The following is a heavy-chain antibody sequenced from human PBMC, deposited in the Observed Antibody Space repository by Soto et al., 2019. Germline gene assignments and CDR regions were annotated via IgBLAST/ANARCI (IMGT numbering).Heavy chain of an antibody. D-gene: IGHD6-6*01. CDR2: ISGSGGST. CDR1: GFTFSSYA. J-gene: IGHJ4*02. Sequence: GGSLRLSSAASGFTFSSYAMSWVRQAPGKGLEWVSAISGSGGSTYYADSVKGRFTISRDNSKNTLYLQMNSLRAEDTAVYYCAKGVIAARQSFDYWGQGTLVTVSS. CDR3: AKGVIAARQSFDY. V-gene: IGHV3-23*01.